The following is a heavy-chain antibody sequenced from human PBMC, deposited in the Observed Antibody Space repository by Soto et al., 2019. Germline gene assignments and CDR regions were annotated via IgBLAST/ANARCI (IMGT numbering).Heavy chain of an antibody. CDR1: GYTFTSYH. J-gene: IGHJ4*02. D-gene: IGHD3-22*01. V-gene: IGHV1-46*01. CDR2: INPSGGST. Sequence: ALVKVSCKASGYTFTSYHMHRVRQAPGQGLEWMGIINPSGGSTSYAQKFQGRVTMTRDTSTSTVYMELSSLRSEDTAVYYCARGPYDSSGYYFVVPEGYFDYWGQGTLVTVSS. CDR3: ARGPYDSSGYYFVVPEGYFDY.